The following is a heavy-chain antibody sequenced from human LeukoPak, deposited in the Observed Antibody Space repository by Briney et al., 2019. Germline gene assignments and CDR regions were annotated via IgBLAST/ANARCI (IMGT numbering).Heavy chain of an antibody. V-gene: IGHV3-23*01. D-gene: IGHD2-15*01. CDR1: GFTFNNYA. CDR3: AKKVADLNRVAFDI. Sequence: GGSLRLSCAASGFTFNNYAMSWVRQAPGKGLEWLSAISDNGAYTWYADSVRGHFSISRDNSKSTLYLQMNSLRAEDMAVYYCAKKVADLNRVAFDIWGQGTMVTVSS. CDR2: ISDNGAYT. J-gene: IGHJ3*02.